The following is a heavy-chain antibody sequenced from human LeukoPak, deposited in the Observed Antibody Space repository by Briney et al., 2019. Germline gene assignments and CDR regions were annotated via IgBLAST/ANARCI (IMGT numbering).Heavy chain of an antibody. Sequence: GGSLRLSCVASGFGFSIYDMHWVRQATGKGLEWASAIGTIGDTYYSGSVKGRFTISREDAKNSLYLQMNSLRAGDTAVYYCVREGRGSGHYLDTFEVWGRGTMVTVSS. CDR1: GFGFSIYD. V-gene: IGHV3-13*01. J-gene: IGHJ3*01. CDR2: IGTIGDT. CDR3: VREGRGSGHYLDTFEV. D-gene: IGHD3-22*01.